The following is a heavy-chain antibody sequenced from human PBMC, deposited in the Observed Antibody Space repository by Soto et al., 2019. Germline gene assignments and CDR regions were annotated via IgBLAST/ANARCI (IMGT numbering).Heavy chain of an antibody. CDR2: ISYDGSNK. CDR1: GFTFSSYA. Sequence: QVQLVESGGGVVQPGRSLRLSCAASGFTFSSYAMHWVRQAPGKGLEWVAVISYDGSNKYYADSVKGRFTISRDNSKNPRYLQMNSLRAEDTAVYYCARDTPPRTGTTDRFDPWGQGTLVTVSS. J-gene: IGHJ5*02. V-gene: IGHV3-30-3*01. CDR3: ARDTPPRTGTTDRFDP. D-gene: IGHD1-1*01.